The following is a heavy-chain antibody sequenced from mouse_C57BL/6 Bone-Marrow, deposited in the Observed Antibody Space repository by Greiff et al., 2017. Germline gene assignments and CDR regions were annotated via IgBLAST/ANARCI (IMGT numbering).Heavy chain of an antibody. V-gene: IGHV1-81*01. CDR3: ARLNYYGSSSGYFDV. D-gene: IGHD1-1*01. Sequence: VQLQQSGAELARPGASVKLSCKASGYTFTSYGISWVKQRTGQGLEWIGEIYPRSGNTYYNEKFKGKATLTADKSSSTAYMELRSLTSEDSAVYFCARLNYYGSSSGYFDVWGTGTTVTVSS. CDR1: GYTFTSYG. CDR2: IYPRSGNT. J-gene: IGHJ1*03.